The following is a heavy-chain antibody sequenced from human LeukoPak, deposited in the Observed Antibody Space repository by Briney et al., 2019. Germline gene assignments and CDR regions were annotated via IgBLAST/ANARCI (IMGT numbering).Heavy chain of an antibody. CDR2: IDPSNSYT. CDR3: ATGSYSSSWYWFDP. V-gene: IGHV5-10-1*01. D-gene: IGHD6-13*01. Sequence: PGESLRISCKGSGDSFTSYWISWVRQMPGKGLEWMGRIDPSNSYTNYSPSFQGHVTISTDKSISTAYLQWSSLKASDTAMYYCATGSYSSSWYWFDPWGQGTLVTVSS. J-gene: IGHJ5*02. CDR1: GDSFTSYW.